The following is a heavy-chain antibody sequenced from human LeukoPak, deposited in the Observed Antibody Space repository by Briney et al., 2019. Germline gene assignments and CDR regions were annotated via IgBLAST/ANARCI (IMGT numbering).Heavy chain of an antibody. V-gene: IGHV4-4*07. CDR1: GGSISSYY. CDR2: IYSSGSI. CDR3: ARDGNSDFDY. J-gene: IGHJ4*02. D-gene: IGHD4-23*01. Sequence: SETLSLTCTVSGGSISSYYWSWIRQPPGKGLEWIGRIYSSGSINYNPSLKSRVTMSVDMSKSQFSLKLSSVTAADTAVYYCARDGNSDFDYWGQGTLVTVSS.